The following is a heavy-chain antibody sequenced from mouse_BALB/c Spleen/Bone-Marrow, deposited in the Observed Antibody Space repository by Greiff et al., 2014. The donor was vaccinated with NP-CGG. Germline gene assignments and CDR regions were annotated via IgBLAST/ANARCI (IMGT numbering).Heavy chain of an antibody. CDR1: GFSLTSYG. V-gene: IGHV2-9*02. D-gene: IGHD1-2*01. J-gene: IGHJ4*01. CDR2: IWADGST. Sequence: VHLVESGPGLVAPSQSLSISCTVSGFSLTSYGVHWVRQPPGKGLEWLGVIWADGSTNYNSALMSRLSISKDNSKSQVFLKMSSLQTDDTAMYYCARITTATGAMDYWGQGTSVTVSS. CDR3: ARITTATGAMDY.